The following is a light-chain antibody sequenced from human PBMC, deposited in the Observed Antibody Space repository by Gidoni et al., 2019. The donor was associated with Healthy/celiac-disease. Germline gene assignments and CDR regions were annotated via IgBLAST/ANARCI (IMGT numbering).Light chain of an antibody. V-gene: IGLV3-25*03. CDR3: QSADSSGTYV. CDR2: KDS. Sequence: SYELTQPPSVSVSPGQTARITCSGDALPKQYAYWYQQKPGQAPVLVIYKDSERPSGIPERVSGSSSGTTVTLTSSGVQAEDEADYYCQSADSSGTYVFGTGTKVTVL. J-gene: IGLJ1*01. CDR1: ALPKQY.